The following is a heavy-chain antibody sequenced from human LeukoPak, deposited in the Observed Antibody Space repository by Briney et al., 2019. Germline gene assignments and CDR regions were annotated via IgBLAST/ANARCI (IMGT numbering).Heavy chain of an antibody. D-gene: IGHD3/OR15-3a*01. Sequence: SETLSLTCTVSGGSISSYYWSWLRQPPGKGLEWIGYIYYSGSTNYNPSLKSRVTISVDTSKNQFSLKLSSVTAADTAVYYCARATDWGYYYGMDVWGKGTTVTVSS. CDR2: IYYSGST. CDR3: ARATDWGYYYGMDV. J-gene: IGHJ6*04. V-gene: IGHV4-59*01. CDR1: GGSISSYY.